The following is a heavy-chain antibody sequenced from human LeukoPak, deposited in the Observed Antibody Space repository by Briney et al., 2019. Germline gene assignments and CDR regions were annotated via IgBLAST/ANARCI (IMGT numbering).Heavy chain of an antibody. V-gene: IGHV3-21*01. Sequence: GGSLRLSCVASGFTFSSYSMNWVRQAPGQGLEWVSSISSSSSYIYYADSVKGRFTISRDNAKNSLYLQMNSLRAEDTAVYYCARGDRDLYCSSTSCYPVLGGQGTLVTVSS. J-gene: IGHJ4*02. D-gene: IGHD2-2*01. CDR3: ARGDRDLYCSSTSCYPVL. CDR2: ISSSSSYI. CDR1: GFTFSSYS.